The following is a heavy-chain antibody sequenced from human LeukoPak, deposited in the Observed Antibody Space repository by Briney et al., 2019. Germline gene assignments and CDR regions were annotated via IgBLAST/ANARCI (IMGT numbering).Heavy chain of an antibody. V-gene: IGHV1-24*01. CDR3: ASPSKTGVLGY. Sequence: ASVKVSCKASGGTFSSYAISWVRQAPGKGLEWMGGFDPEDGETIYAQKFQGRVTMTEDTSTDTAYMELSSLRSEDTAVYYCASPSKTGVLGYWGQGTLVTVSS. D-gene: IGHD2-2*01. CDR2: FDPEDGET. CDR1: GGTFSSYA. J-gene: IGHJ4*02.